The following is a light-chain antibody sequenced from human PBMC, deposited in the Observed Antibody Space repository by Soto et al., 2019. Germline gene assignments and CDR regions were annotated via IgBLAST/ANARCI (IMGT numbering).Light chain of an antibody. CDR1: SSNIGAGYD. CDR3: QSYDSSLSGCVV. V-gene: IGLV1-40*01. CDR2: GNS. Sequence: QSVLTQPPSVSGAPGQRVTIFCTGSSSNIGAGYDVHWYQQLPGTAPKLLIYGNSNRPSGVPDRFSGSKSGTSASLAITGLQAEDEADYYCQSYDSSLSGCVVFGGGTKLTVL. J-gene: IGLJ2*01.